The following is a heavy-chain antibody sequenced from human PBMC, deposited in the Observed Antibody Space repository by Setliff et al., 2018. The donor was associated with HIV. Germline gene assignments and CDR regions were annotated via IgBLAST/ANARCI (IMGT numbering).Heavy chain of an antibody. CDR2: IYTSGTT. Sequence: SETLSLTCSVSGGSMNSYYWGWIRQPPGKGLEWIGYIYTSGTTNYNPSLRGRGTISIDTSKTQVSLRLTSVTAADTAVYYCARRSIVGVTRGFYYYGLDVWGQGTTVTVS. CDR3: ARRSIVGVTRGFYYYGLDV. CDR1: GGSMNSYY. V-gene: IGHV4-4*08. J-gene: IGHJ6*02. D-gene: IGHD1-26*01.